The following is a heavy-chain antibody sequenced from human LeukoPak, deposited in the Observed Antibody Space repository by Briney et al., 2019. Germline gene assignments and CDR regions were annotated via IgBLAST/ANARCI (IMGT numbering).Heavy chain of an antibody. CDR3: ATVVRGTHMYYFDY. V-gene: IGHV4-59*01. Sequence: SETLSLTCTVSGVSISGYYWSWIRQPPGKGLEWIGYIYYSGSTHYNPSLKSRVTISVGTSKKQFSLNLNSVTAADTAVYYCATVVRGTHMYYFDYWGQGTLVTVSS. J-gene: IGHJ4*02. CDR1: GVSISGYY. D-gene: IGHD3-10*01. CDR2: IYYSGST.